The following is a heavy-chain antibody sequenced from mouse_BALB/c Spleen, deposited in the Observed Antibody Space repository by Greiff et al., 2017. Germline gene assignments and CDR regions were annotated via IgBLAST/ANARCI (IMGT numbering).Heavy chain of an antibody. D-gene: IGHD2-14*01. CDR2: IDPSDSYT. Sequence: QVQLQQPGAELVKPGASVKLSCKASGYTFTSYWMHWVKQRPGQGLEWIGEIDPSDSYTNYNQKFKGKATLTADKSSSTAYMQLSSLTSENSAVYFCARSRYDSYAMDYWGQGTSVTVSS. CDR1: GYTFTSYW. V-gene: IGHV1-69*02. CDR3: ARSRYDSYAMDY. J-gene: IGHJ4*01.